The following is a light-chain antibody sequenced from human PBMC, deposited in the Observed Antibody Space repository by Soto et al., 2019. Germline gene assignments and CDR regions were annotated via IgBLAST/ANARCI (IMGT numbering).Light chain of an antibody. V-gene: IGKV1-5*03. J-gene: IGKJ4*01. CDR2: KAS. Sequence: DIQMTQSPSTLSASVGDRVTITCRAGQNINGWLAWYQQRPGKAPNLLIHKASILEVRVPSRFSGSASGTEFTLTISSLQSDDFAVYFCLQYNVYPLSFGGGTKVEIK. CDR3: LQYNVYPLS. CDR1: QNINGW.